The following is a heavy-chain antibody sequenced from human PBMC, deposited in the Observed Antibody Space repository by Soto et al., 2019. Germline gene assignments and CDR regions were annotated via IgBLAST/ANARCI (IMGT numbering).Heavy chain of an antibody. CDR2: INHSGST. CDR3: ARNLCMDV. J-gene: IGHJ6*02. CDR1: GGSFSGYY. Sequence: SETLSLTCAVYGGSFSGYYWSWIRQPPGKGLEWIGEINHSGSTNYNPSLKSRVTISVDTSKNQFSLKLSSVTAADTAVYYCARNLCMDVWGQGTTVNVSS. V-gene: IGHV4-34*01.